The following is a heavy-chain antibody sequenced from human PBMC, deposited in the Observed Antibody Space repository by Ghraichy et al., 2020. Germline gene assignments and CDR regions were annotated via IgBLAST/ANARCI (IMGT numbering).Heavy chain of an antibody. V-gene: IGHV4-61*01. D-gene: IGHD1-26*01. J-gene: IGHJ3*01. CDR3: AGRDLGLVGAIAAFDV. CDR2: IDYSGSS. CDR1: GGSVSSGSYY. Sequence: SETLSLTCTVSGGSVSSGSYYWSWIRQPPGKGLEWIGYIDYSGSSNYNPSLKIRVTISVDTSKNQFSLKLSSATAADTSVYYCAGRDLGLVGAIAAFDVWGQGTMVTVSS.